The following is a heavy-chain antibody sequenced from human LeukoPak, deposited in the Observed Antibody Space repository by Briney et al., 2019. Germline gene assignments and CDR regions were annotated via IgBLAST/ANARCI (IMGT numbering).Heavy chain of an antibody. Sequence: ASVKVSCKASGYTFTSYGISWVRQAPGQGLEWMGWISAYNGNTNYAQKLQGRVTMTTDTSTSTAYMELRSLRSDDTAVYYCARVVRFLEWLPGFDPWGQGTLVTVSS. D-gene: IGHD3-3*01. CDR1: GYTFTSYG. CDR3: ARVVRFLEWLPGFDP. V-gene: IGHV1-18*01. J-gene: IGHJ5*02. CDR2: ISAYNGNT.